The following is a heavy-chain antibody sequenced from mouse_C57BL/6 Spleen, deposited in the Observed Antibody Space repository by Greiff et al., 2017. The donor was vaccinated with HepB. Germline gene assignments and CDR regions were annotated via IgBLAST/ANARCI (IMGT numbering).Heavy chain of an antibody. J-gene: IGHJ1*03. CDR3: AKGHYYGSSYGGYFDV. CDR2: IWRGGST. CDR1: GFSLTSYG. D-gene: IGHD1-1*01. V-gene: IGHV2-5*01. Sequence: QVQLQQSGPGLVQPSQSLSITCTVSGFSLTSYGVHWVRPSPGKGLEWLGVIWRGGSTDYTAAFMSRLRITKDNSNSQVFCTMNSLPADDTAISYCAKGHYYGSSYGGYFDVWGTGTTVTVSS.